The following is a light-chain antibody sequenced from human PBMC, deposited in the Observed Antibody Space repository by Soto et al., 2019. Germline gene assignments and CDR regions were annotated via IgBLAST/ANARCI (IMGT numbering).Light chain of an antibody. CDR2: WAS. CDR1: QSVLYSSNNKNY. V-gene: IGKV4-1*01. CDR3: QPSGT. J-gene: IGKJ2*02. Sequence: DIVMTQSPDSLAVSLGERATINCKSSQSVLYSSNNKNYLAWYQQKPGQPPKLLIYWASTRESGVPDRFSGSGSGTDFTLTISGLQAEDVAVYYCQPSGTFGQGTKLEIK.